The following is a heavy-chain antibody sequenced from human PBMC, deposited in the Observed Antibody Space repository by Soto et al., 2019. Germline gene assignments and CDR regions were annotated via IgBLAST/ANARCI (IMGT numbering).Heavy chain of an antibody. CDR1: GFTFSNAW. D-gene: IGHD6-19*01. Sequence: GGSLRLSCAASGFTFSNAWMNWVRQAPGKGLEWVGRIKSKTDGGTTDYAAPVKGRFTISRDDSKNTLYLQMNSLKTEDTAVYYCTTDDSTSHSSGWYGYYYGMDVWGQGTTVTVSS. CDR2: IKSKTDGGTT. J-gene: IGHJ6*02. V-gene: IGHV3-15*07. CDR3: TTDDSTSHSSGWYGYYYGMDV.